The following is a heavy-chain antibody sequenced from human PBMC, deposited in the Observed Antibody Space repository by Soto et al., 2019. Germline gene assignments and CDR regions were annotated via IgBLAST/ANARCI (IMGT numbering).Heavy chain of an antibody. CDR2: IIPIFGTA. J-gene: IGHJ5*02. CDR3: ARLAYCSSTSCYTNWFDP. D-gene: IGHD2-2*02. Sequence: GASVKVSCKASGGTFSSYAISWVRQAPGQGLEWKGGIIPIFGTANYAQKFQGRVTITADESTSTAYMELSSLRSEDTAVYYFARLAYCSSTSCYTNWFDPWGQGTLVTVSS. CDR1: GGTFSSYA. V-gene: IGHV1-69*13.